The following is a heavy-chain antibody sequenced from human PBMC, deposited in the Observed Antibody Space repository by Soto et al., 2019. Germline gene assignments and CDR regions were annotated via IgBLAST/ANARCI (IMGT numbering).Heavy chain of an antibody. V-gene: IGHV4-30-4*01. D-gene: IGHD3-10*01. CDR2: IYYSGST. CDR3: ARARVPPMVRGVHPNFDY. Sequence: TSETLSLTCTVSGGSISSGDYYWNWIRQPPGKGLEWIGYIYYSGSTYYNPSLKSRVTISVDTSKNQFSLKLSSVTAADTAVYYCARARVPPMVRGVHPNFDYWGQGTLVTVSS. J-gene: IGHJ4*02. CDR1: GGSISSGDYY.